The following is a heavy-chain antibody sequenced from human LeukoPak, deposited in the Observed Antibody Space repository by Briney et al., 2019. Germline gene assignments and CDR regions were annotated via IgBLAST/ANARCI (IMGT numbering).Heavy chain of an antibody. V-gene: IGHV3-30*04. J-gene: IGHJ3*02. D-gene: IGHD3-10*01. Sequence: GGSLRLSCAASGFTFSSYAMHWVRQAPGKGLEWVAVISYDGSNKYYADSVKGRFTISRGNSKNTLYLQMNSLRAEDTAVYYCASSTYYYGSGTENDAFDIWGQGTMVTVSS. CDR3: ASSTYYYGSGTENDAFDI. CDR1: GFTFSSYA. CDR2: ISYDGSNK.